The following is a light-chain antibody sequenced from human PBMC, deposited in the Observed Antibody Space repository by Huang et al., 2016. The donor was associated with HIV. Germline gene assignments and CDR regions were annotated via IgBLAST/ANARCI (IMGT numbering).Light chain of an antibody. J-gene: IGKJ1*01. CDR1: QSVLKTTNNRNC. CDR3: HQYYDTPQT. Sequence: DIVVTQSPDSLALSLGGRAAINCTASQSVLKTTNNRNCLKWYKLKPGQPPKLRIYWASTRESGVPDRFSGSGSGTHFTLTIASLQAEDVAVYYCHQYYDTPQTFGQGTKVEVK. CDR2: WAS. V-gene: IGKV4-1*01.